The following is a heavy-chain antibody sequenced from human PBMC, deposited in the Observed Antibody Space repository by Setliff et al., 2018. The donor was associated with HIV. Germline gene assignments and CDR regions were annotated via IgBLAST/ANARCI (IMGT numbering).Heavy chain of an antibody. V-gene: IGHV3-7*01. CDR3: ASARIPTGGTSTSLDF. Sequence: PGGSLRLSCATSTFTFDSFSMTWVRQAPGKGFEWVANINQDGSEKNYLGSVKGRFAISKDFAKRSVFLQLNTLRPEDTAVYYCASARIPTGGTSTSLDFWGQGAQVTVSS. CDR2: INQDGSEK. D-gene: IGHD1-1*01. J-gene: IGHJ4*02. CDR1: TFTFDSFS.